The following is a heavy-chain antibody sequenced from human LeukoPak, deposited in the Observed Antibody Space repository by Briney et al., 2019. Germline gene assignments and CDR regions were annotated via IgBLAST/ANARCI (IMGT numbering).Heavy chain of an antibody. D-gene: IGHD2-21*02. Sequence: ASVTVSCKASGYTFTSYGISWVRQAPGQGLEWMGWISAYNGNTNYAQKLQGRVTMTTDTSTSTAYMELRSLRSDDTAVYYCARVTRPGGDCRHCFDYWGQGTLVTVSS. CDR3: ARVTRPGGDCRHCFDY. V-gene: IGHV1-18*01. CDR1: GYTFTSYG. CDR2: ISAYNGNT. J-gene: IGHJ4*02.